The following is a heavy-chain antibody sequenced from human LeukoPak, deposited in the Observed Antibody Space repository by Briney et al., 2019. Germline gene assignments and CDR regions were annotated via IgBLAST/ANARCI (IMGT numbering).Heavy chain of an antibody. Sequence: PSETLSLTCTVSGGSISSSSYYWGWIRQPPGKGLEWIGSIYYSGSTYYNPSLKSRVTISVDTSKKQFSLKLSSVTAADTAVYYCARQSGEDYDILTGLYYFDYWGQGTLVTVSS. CDR2: IYYSGST. CDR1: GGSISSSSYY. D-gene: IGHD3-9*01. V-gene: IGHV4-39*07. CDR3: ARQSGEDYDILTGLYYFDY. J-gene: IGHJ4*02.